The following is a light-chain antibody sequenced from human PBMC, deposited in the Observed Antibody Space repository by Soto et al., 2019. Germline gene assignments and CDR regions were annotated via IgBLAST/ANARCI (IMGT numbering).Light chain of an antibody. Sequence: QSALTQPPSASGTPGQRVTISCSGSGSNIGSNSVYWYQQLPGTAPTLLIYRNNQRPSGVPDRFSGSKSGTSASLAISGLRSEDEADYYCATWDDSLNLLYVFGAGTKVTVL. CDR1: GSNIGSNS. V-gene: IGLV1-47*01. CDR2: RNN. J-gene: IGLJ1*01. CDR3: ATWDDSLNLLYV.